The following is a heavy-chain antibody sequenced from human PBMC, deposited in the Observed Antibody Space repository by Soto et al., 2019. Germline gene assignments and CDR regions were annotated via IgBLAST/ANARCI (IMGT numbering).Heavy chain of an antibody. CDR1: GFTFISYG. D-gene: IGHD6-19*01. V-gene: IGHV3-30*18. Sequence: GGSLRLSCAASGFTFISYGIHCFRQSPVKGLEWVAVISYDGSNKYYADSVKGRFTISRDNSKNTLYLQMNSLRAEDTAVYYCANGPRIAVAGLIFDYWGQGTLVTVSS. J-gene: IGHJ4*02. CDR2: ISYDGSNK. CDR3: ANGPRIAVAGLIFDY.